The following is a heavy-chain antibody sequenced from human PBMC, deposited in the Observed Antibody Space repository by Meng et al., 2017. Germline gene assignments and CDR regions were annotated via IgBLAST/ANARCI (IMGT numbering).Heavy chain of an antibody. CDR2: TNHSGST. CDR1: GGSFSGNY. V-gene: IGHV4-34*01. Sequence: QLALHQWGDVLLKPSETLSLTCAVYGGSFSGNYCSWTRPPARKGLEWIGETNHSGSTNYNPSLPRRVTISVDTSKHQFSLKLRSLTPPDTAVYYCARRRVGSSDWFDPWGQGPLVTVSS. D-gene: IGHD6-6*01. J-gene: IGHJ5*02. CDR3: ARRRVGSSDWFDP.